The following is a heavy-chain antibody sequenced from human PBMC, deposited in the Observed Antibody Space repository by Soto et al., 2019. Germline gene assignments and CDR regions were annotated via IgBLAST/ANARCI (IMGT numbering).Heavy chain of an antibody. J-gene: IGHJ3*02. CDR2: IHYSGNS. CDR3: ARMNQLAPKRNAFDI. V-gene: IGHV4-59*01. Sequence: WTWTRRSPGKGLQWIGYIHYSGNSNYNPSLKSRVTMSVDTSKNQFSLRLTSVTAADTAVYYCARMNQLAPKRNAFDIWGQGTMVTVSS. D-gene: IGHD3-3*02.